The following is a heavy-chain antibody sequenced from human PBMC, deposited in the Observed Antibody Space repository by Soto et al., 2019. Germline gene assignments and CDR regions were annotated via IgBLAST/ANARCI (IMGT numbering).Heavy chain of an antibody. CDR3: FDP. CDR1: GSTFSSFS. Sequence: VGSLRLSCSASGSTFSSFSMHWVRQSPGKGLEYVSHMSSDGGRIYYADSVKGRFTISRDNSKNMLYLQMSSLRPDDSAVDNWFDPWGQGTPVTVSS. V-gene: IGHV3-64D*06. CDR2: MSSDGGRI. J-gene: IGHJ5*02.